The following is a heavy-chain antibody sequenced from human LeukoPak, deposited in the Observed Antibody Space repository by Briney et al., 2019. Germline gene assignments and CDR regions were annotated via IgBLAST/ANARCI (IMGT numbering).Heavy chain of an antibody. Sequence: SETLSLTCAVYGGSFSGYYWSWIRQPPGKGLEWIGEINHSGSTNYNPSLKSRVTISVDTSKNQFSLKLSSVTAADTAVYYCAKDSLRGGSCYGYWGQGTLVTVSS. D-gene: IGHD2-15*01. CDR2: INHSGST. CDR3: AKDSLRGGSCYGY. J-gene: IGHJ4*02. CDR1: GGSFSGYY. V-gene: IGHV4-34*01.